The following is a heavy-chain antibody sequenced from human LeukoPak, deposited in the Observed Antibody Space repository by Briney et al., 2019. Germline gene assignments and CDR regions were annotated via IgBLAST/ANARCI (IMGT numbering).Heavy chain of an antibody. J-gene: IGHJ5*02. V-gene: IGHV1-18*01. CDR1: GYTFTSYG. CDR2: ISAYNGNT. D-gene: IGHD6-13*01. CDR3: ARSEGSSWYNWFDP. Sequence: ASVKVSCKASGYTFTSYGISWVRRAPGQGLEWMGWISAYNGNTNYAQKLQGRVTMTTDTSTSTAYMELRSLRSDDTAVYYCARSEGSSWYNWFDPWGQGTLVTVSS.